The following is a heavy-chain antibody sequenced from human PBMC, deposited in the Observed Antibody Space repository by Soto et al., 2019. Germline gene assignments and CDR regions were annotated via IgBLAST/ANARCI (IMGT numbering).Heavy chain of an antibody. D-gene: IGHD3-3*01. CDR1: GYTFSDYY. CDR2: INPGGDST. V-gene: IGHV1-46*01. Sequence: ASVKVSCKASGYTFSDYYIHWVRQAPGQGLEWMGIINPGGDSTSYAQKFQGRVTMTRDTSTSTVYMELSSLRSEDTAVYYCARYGSGYYSYFDHRGQGTLVTVSS. J-gene: IGHJ4*02. CDR3: ARYGSGYYSYFDH.